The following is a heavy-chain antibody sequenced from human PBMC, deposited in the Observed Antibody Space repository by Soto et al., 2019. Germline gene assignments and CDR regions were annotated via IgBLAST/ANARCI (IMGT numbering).Heavy chain of an antibody. CDR3: ARRPYYASSGFSFDY. J-gene: IGHJ4*02. D-gene: IGHD3-22*01. CDR1: GGSVSTENHY. CDR2: IYYSGSI. V-gene: IGHV4-61*01. Sequence: LSLTCTVSGGSVSTENHYWSWIRQSPGKGLEWIGYIYYSGSINYNPSFESRVTISVDTSKNQFSLKLASVTAADTAVYYCARRPYYASSGFSFDYWGQGTLVTVSS.